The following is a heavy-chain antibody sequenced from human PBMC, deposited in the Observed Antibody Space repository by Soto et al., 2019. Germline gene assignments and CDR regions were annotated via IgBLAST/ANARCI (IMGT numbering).Heavy chain of an antibody. CDR1: GGSITSSNW. CDR2: IYHSGST. V-gene: IGHV4-4*02. D-gene: IGHD3-10*01. Sequence: SETLSLTCAVSGGSITSSNWWSWVRQPPGKGLEWIGEIYHSGSTNYNPSLKSRVTISVDKSKNQFSLKLSSVTAADTAVYYCARSAPITMVRGVKSYYYYGMDVWGQGTTVTVSS. CDR3: ARSAPITMVRGVKSYYYYGMDV. J-gene: IGHJ6*02.